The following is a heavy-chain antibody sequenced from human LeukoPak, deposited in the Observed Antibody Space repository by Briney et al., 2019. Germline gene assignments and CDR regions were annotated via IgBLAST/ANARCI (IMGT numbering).Heavy chain of an antibody. J-gene: IGHJ4*02. Sequence: SETLSLTCTVSGGSISSSSYYWGWIRQPPGKGLEWIGSIYYSGSTYYNPSLKSRVTISVDTSKNQFSLKLSSVTAADTAVYYCARGGVPASYWGYWGQGTLVTVSS. V-gene: IGHV4-39*07. CDR2: IYYSGST. D-gene: IGHD2-2*01. CDR3: ARGGVPASYWGY. CDR1: GGSISSSSYY.